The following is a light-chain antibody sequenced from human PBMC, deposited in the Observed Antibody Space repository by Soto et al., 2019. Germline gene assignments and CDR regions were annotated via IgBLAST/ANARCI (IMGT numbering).Light chain of an antibody. Sequence: EIVLTQSPATLSLSPVERATLSCMASQSVSSYLAWYQQKPGQAPRLLIYDSSNRATGIPARFSGSGSGTDFTLTISSLEPEDFAVYYCQQRSNWPLTFGGGTKVEIK. CDR3: QQRSNWPLT. CDR1: QSVSSY. J-gene: IGKJ4*01. V-gene: IGKV3-11*01. CDR2: DSS.